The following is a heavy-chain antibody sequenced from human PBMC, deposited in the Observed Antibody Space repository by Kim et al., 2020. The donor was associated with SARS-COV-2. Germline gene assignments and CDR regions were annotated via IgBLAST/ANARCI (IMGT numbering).Heavy chain of an antibody. Sequence: NNYAESVKNRITISPDTSKNQFSLQLNSVTPEDTAVYYCARDAPVGSHFDYWGQGTLVTVSS. CDR3: ARDAPVGSHFDY. D-gene: IGHD1-26*01. J-gene: IGHJ4*02. CDR2: N. V-gene: IGHV6-1*01.